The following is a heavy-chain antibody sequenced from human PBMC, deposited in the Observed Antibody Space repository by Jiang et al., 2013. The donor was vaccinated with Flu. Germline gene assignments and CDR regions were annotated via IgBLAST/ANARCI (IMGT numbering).Heavy chain of an antibody. V-gene: IGHV4-34*01. Sequence: LLKPSETLSLTCAVYGGSFSGYYWSWIRQPPGKGLEWIGEINHSGSTNYNPSLKSRVTISVDTSKNQFSLKLSSVTAADTAVYYCARGLSSTGKFDYWGQGTLVTVSS. J-gene: IGHJ4*02. D-gene: IGHD2-2*01. CDR3: ARGLSSTGKFDY. CDR2: INHSGST. CDR1: GGSFSGYY.